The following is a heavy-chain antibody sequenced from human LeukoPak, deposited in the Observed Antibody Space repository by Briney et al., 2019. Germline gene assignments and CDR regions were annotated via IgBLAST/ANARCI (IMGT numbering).Heavy chain of an antibody. CDR2: ITGYGAT. CDR1: GFTLSNFA. Sequence: PGGALRLSCAASGFTLSNFAMRWGRPAPGTGLPWVSTITGYGATFYADSVRGRFTIFRDTSMNTLFLQMNSLGAEDTAVYYCAKGAAAGKVDWFDPWGQGTLVTVSS. V-gene: IGHV3-23*01. J-gene: IGHJ5*02. D-gene: IGHD6-13*01. CDR3: AKGAAAGKVDWFDP.